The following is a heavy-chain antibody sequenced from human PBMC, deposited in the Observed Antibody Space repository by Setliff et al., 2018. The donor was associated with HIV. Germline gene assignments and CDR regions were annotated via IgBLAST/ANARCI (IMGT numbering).Heavy chain of an antibody. Sequence: LSLTCTVSGDPISTYWWSWVRQSPGKGLEWIGEISQSGTANYNPSLRSRVTISVDTSKTQFSLKRTSVTAADTAVYYCARGDFWNEAPAYHYMDVWGIGTKVTVSS. CDR2: ISQSGTA. D-gene: IGHD1-1*01. V-gene: IGHV4-4*02. CDR1: GDPISTYW. CDR3: ARGDFWNEAPAYHYMDV. J-gene: IGHJ6*03.